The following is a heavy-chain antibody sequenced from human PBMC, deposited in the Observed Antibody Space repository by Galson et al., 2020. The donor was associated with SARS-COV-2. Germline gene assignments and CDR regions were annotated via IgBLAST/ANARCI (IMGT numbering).Heavy chain of an antibody. D-gene: IGHD3-16*01. Sequence: SETLSLTCTVSGGSISSGGYYWSWIRQHPGKGLEWIGYIYYSGSTYYNPSLKSRVTISVDTSKNQFSLKLSSVTAADTAVYYCARGRAYVDYYYYYMDVWGKGTTVTVSS. V-gene: IGHV4-31*03. CDR2: IYYSGST. CDR3: ARGRAYVDYYYYYMDV. CDR1: GGSISSGGYY. J-gene: IGHJ6*03.